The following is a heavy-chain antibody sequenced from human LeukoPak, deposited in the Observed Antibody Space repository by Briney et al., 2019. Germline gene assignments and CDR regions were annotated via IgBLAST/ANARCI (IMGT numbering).Heavy chain of an antibody. CDR1: GFTVSSNY. CDR2: IYSGGSA. D-gene: IGHD1-26*01. Sequence: GGSLRLSCAASGFTVSSNYMSWVRQAPGKGVEGVSVIYSGGSAYYADSVKGRFTISRHNSKNTLYLQMNSLRAEDTAVYYCARVRVGATADYYYYYGMDVWGQGTTVTVSS. J-gene: IGHJ6*02. V-gene: IGHV3-53*04. CDR3: ARVRVGATADYYYYYGMDV.